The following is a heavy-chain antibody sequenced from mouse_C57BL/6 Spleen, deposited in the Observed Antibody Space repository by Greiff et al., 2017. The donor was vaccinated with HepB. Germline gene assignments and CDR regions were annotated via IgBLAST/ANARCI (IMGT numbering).Heavy chain of an antibody. V-gene: IGHV6-6*01. CDR2: IRNKANNHAT. D-gene: IGHD3-2*02. J-gene: IGHJ2*01. Sequence: EVTLVESGGGLVQPGGSMKLSCAASGFTFSDAWMDWVRQSPEKGLEWVAEIRNKANNHATYYAESVKGRFTISRDDSKSSVYLQMNSLRAEDTGIYYCTRRIRGVYFDYWGQGTTLTVSS. CDR1: GFTFSDAW. CDR3: TRRIRGVYFDY.